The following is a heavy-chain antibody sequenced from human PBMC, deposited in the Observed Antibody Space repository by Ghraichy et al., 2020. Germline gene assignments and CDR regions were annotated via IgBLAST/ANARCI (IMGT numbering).Heavy chain of an antibody. CDR1: GFTFSSYA. J-gene: IGHJ6*02. Sequence: GGSLRLSCAASGFTFSSYAMSWVRQAPGKGLEWVSAISGSGGSTYYADSVKGRFTISRDNSKNTLYLQMNSLRAEDTAVYYCAKLVGATSPYYYYGMDVWGQGTTVTVSS. D-gene: IGHD1-26*01. V-gene: IGHV3-23*01. CDR3: AKLVGATSPYYYYGMDV. CDR2: ISGSGGST.